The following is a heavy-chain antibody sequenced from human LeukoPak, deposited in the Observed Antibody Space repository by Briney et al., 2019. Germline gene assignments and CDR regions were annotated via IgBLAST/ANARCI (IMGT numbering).Heavy chain of an antibody. CDR2: ISGSGGST. D-gene: IGHD3-10*01. CDR3: AKDERGDGSGSYTFFDY. Sequence: GRSLRLSCAASGFTFSSYAMSWVRQAPGKGLEWVSAISGSGGSTYYADSVKGRFTISRDNSKNTLYLQMNSLRAEDTAVYYCAKDERGDGSGSYTFFDYWGQGTLVTVSS. J-gene: IGHJ4*02. CDR1: GFTFSSYA. V-gene: IGHV3-23*01.